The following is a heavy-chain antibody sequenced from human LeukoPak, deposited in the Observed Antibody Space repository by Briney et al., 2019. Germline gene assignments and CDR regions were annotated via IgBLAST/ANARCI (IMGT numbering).Heavy chain of an antibody. CDR1: GVSFSGYY. V-gene: IGHV4-34*01. J-gene: IGHJ5*02. CDR3: ARWGIAAAGTSWFDP. CDR2: INHSGST. Sequence: KPSETLSLTCAVYGVSFSGYYWSWIRQPPGKGLEWIGEINHSGSTNYNPSLKSRVTISVDTSKNQFSLKLSSVTAADTAVYYCARWGIAAAGTSWFDPWGQGTLVTVSS. D-gene: IGHD6-13*01.